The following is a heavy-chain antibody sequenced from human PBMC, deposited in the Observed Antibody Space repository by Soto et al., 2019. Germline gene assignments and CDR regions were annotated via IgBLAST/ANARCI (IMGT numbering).Heavy chain of an antibody. CDR2: ISSSGSTI. Sequence: GGSLRLSCAASGFTFSDYYMSWIRQAPGKGLEWVSYISSSGSTIYYADSVKGRFTISRDNAKNSLYLQMNSLRAEDTAVYYCARASDSGYDSFDYWGQGTLVTVSS. D-gene: IGHD5-12*01. V-gene: IGHV3-11*01. CDR3: ARASDSGYDSFDY. J-gene: IGHJ4*02. CDR1: GFTFSDYY.